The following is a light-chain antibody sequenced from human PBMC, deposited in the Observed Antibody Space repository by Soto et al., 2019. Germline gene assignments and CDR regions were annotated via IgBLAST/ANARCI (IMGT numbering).Light chain of an antibody. J-gene: IGKJ1*01. CDR3: QQYNSYGT. V-gene: IGKV1-5*01. CDR1: QSISSW. CDR2: DAS. Sequence: DIQMTQSPSTPSASVGDRVTITCRASQSISSWLAWYQQKPGKAPKLLIYDASSLESGVPSRFSGSGSGTEFTLTISSLQPDDFATYYCQQYNSYGTFGQATKVEIK.